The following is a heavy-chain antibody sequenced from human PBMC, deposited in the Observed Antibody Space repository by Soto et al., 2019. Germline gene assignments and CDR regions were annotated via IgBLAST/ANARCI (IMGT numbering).Heavy chain of an antibody. J-gene: IGHJ4*02. CDR1: GFTFSIYP. Sequence: GGSLRLSCAASGFTFSIYPLHWVRQAPGKGLEWVAVISNDGSNKYYADSVKGRFTISRDNSKNTMYMQMNSLRAEDTALYYCARDHFASRWPYFDYLGQGTLVTVSS. V-gene: IGHV3-30-3*01. CDR2: ISNDGSNK. CDR3: ARDHFASRWPYFDY. D-gene: IGHD6-13*01.